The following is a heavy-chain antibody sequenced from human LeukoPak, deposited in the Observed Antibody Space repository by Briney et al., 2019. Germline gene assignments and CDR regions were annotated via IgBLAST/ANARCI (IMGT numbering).Heavy chain of an antibody. CDR1: GFTFSSYA. J-gene: IGHJ4*02. Sequence: PLGSLRLSCAASGFTFSSYAIHWVRQAPGKGLEWVAVISYDGSNKYYADSVKGRFTISRDNSKNTLYLQMNSLRAEDTAVYYCARVRYFDLHDYWGQGTLVTVSS. CDR3: ARVRYFDLHDY. CDR2: ISYDGSNK. V-gene: IGHV3-30*04. D-gene: IGHD3-9*01.